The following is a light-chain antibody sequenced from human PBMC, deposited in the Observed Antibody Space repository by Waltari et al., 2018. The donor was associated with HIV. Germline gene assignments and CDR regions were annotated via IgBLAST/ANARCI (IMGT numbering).Light chain of an antibody. J-gene: IGKJ3*01. V-gene: IGKV4-1*01. CDR1: QSLLYRPNNTDS. Sequence: DIVMPPLPDSLAVSRGERATLHCKSSQSLLYRPNNTDSLAWYQQKPGQSPKLLIYWASTREFGVPDRFSGSGSGTDFTLTISSLQAEDVAVYYCQQYYSTPPTFGPGTKVDIK. CDR2: WAS. CDR3: QQYYSTPPT.